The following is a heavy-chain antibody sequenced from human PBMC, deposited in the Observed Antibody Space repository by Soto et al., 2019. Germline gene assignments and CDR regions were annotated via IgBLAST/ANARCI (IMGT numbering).Heavy chain of an antibody. J-gene: IGHJ6*02. CDR2: INGDGSTT. Sequence: EVQLVESGGDLVQPGGSLRLSCAASGLTFSSHWMHWVRQAPGKGLVWVSHINGDGSTTRYADSVKGRFTISRDNAKTTLYLQMNSLRAEDTAVYYCAIYSGVWGQGTTVTVSS. CDR1: GLTFSSHW. CDR3: AIYSGV. D-gene: IGHD2-15*01. V-gene: IGHV3-74*01.